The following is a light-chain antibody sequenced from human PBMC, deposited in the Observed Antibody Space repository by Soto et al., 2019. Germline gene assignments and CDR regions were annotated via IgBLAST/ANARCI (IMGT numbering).Light chain of an antibody. CDR1: SSDVGGYSY. V-gene: IGLV2-14*01. CDR2: EVR. CDR3: SSYTGSGTWV. Sequence: QSALTQPASVSGSPGQSITISCTGTSSDVGGYSYVSWYQQHPGKAPKLMIYEVRNRPSGVSNRFSASKSGNTASLTISGLQAEDESDYYCSSYTGSGTWVFGGGTKVTVL. J-gene: IGLJ3*02.